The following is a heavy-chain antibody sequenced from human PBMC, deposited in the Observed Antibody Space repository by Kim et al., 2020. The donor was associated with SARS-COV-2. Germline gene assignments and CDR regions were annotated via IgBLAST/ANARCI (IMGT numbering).Heavy chain of an antibody. CDR3: ARGPKGTGYYRLGYYYGMDV. CDR1: GGSFSGYY. D-gene: IGHD3-9*01. CDR2: INHSGST. J-gene: IGHJ6*02. V-gene: IGHV4-34*01. Sequence: SETLSLTCAVYGGSFSGYYWSWIRQPPGKGLEWIGEINHSGSTNYNPSLKSRVTISVDTSKNQFSLKLSSVTAADTAVYYCARGPKGTGYYRLGYYYGMDVWGQGTTVTVSS.